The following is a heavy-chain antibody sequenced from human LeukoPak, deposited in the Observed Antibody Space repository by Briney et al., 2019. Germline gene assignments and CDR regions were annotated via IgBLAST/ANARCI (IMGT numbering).Heavy chain of an antibody. J-gene: IGHJ6*04. V-gene: IGHV3-66*02. D-gene: IGHD5-18*01. CDR2: IYSGGST. CDR1: GFTVSSNY. CDR3: ARDRDVDTAMP. Sequence: GGSLRLSCAASGFTVSSNYMSWVRQAPGKGLEWVSVIYSGGSTYYADSVKGRFTISRDNSKNTLYLQMNSLRAEDTAVYYCARDRDVDTAMPWGKGTTVTVSS.